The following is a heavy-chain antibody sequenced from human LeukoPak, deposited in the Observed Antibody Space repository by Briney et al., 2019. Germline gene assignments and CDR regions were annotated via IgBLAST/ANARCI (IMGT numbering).Heavy chain of an antibody. Sequence: GGSLRLSCAASGFTFSSYAMSWVRQAPGKGLEWVSAISGSGGSTYYADSVKGRFTISRDNSKNTLYLQMNSLRAEDTAVYYCAKDVSSGWYAPRIDYWGQGTLVTVSS. CDR2: ISGSGGST. CDR3: AKDVSSGWYAPRIDY. CDR1: GFTFSSYA. D-gene: IGHD6-19*01. V-gene: IGHV3-23*01. J-gene: IGHJ4*02.